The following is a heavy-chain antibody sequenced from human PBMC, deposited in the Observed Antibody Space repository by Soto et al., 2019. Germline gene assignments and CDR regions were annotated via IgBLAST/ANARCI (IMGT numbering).Heavy chain of an antibody. D-gene: IGHD5-18*01. Sequence: GESLKISCKGSGYSFTSYWISWVRQMPGKGLEWMGRIDPSDSYTNYSPSFQGHVTISADKSISTAYLQWSSLKASDTAIYYCARVPVDTAMVDYYYYGMDVWGQGTTVTVSS. CDR2: IDPSDSYT. V-gene: IGHV5-10-1*01. CDR1: GYSFTSYW. CDR3: ARVPVDTAMVDYYYYGMDV. J-gene: IGHJ6*02.